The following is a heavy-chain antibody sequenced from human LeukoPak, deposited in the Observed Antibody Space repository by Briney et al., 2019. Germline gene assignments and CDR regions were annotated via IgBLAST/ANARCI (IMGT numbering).Heavy chain of an antibody. CDR2: ISYDGSNK. CDR1: GFTFSSYG. V-gene: IGHV3-30*18. D-gene: IGHD3-22*01. CDR3: AKDPGGSSGYPDAFDI. J-gene: IGHJ3*02. Sequence: GGSLRLSCAASGFTFSSYGMHWVRQAPGKGLEWVAVISYDGSNKYYAASVKGRFTISRDNSKNTLYLQMNSLRAEDTAVYYCAKDPGGSSGYPDAFDIWGQGTMVTVSS.